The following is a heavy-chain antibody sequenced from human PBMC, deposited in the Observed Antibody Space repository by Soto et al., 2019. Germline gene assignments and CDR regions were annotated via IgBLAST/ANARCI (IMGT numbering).Heavy chain of an antibody. D-gene: IGHD3-9*01. V-gene: IGHV3-48*01. J-gene: IGHJ5*02. CDR2: ISSSSSTI. CDR1: GFTFSSYS. CDR3: AREADILNWFDP. Sequence: PGGSLRLSCAASGFTFSSYSMNWVRQAPGKGLEWVSYISSSSSTIYYADSVKGRFTISRDNAKNSLYLQMNSLRAEDTAVYYCAREADILNWFDPWGQGNLVTVS.